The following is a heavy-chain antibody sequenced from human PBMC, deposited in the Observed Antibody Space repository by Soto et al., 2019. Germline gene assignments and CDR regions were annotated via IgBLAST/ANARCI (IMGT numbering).Heavy chain of an antibody. V-gene: IGHV1-18*01. CDR2: ISAYNGNT. CDR1: GYAYTIYR. CDR3: ARYGGPTPWIGYYYYGMDV. Sequence: LNLYCKASGYAYTIYRIGWVRLTQGQGLEWMGWISAYNGNTNYAQKLQGRVTMTTDTSTSTAYMELRSLRSDDTAVYYCARYGGPTPWIGYYYYGMDVCGQGTLVTVSS. J-gene: IGHJ6*02. D-gene: IGHD4-17*01.